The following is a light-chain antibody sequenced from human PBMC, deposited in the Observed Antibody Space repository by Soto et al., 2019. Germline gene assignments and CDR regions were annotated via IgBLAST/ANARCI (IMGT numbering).Light chain of an antibody. CDR3: QQYGRSPE. CDR1: QRISSW. CDR2: DAS. Sequence: DIQMTQSPSTLSASVGDRLTITCRASQRISSWLAWYQQKPGKPPKLLIYDASSLEGGVPSRFSGSGSGTDFTLIISRLEPEDFAVYYCQQYGRSPEFGQGTRLEIK. V-gene: IGKV1-5*01. J-gene: IGKJ5*01.